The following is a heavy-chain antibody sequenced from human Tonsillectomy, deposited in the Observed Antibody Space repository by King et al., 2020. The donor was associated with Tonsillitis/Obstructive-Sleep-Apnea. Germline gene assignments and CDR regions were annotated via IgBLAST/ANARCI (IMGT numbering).Heavy chain of an antibody. CDR1: GFSFSHYG. D-gene: IGHD6-6*01. Sequence: VQLVESGGGVVQPGRSLRLSCAGSGFSFSHYGIHWVRQVPGKGLEWVALIDYDGSDKYYGESGKGRFTISRDNSKNPVFLQMDRLRVEDTAVYYCVRDKAEYSSSWRLKYWGQGTLVTVSS. V-gene: IGHV3-33*01. J-gene: IGHJ4*02. CDR3: VRDKAEYSSSWRLKY. CDR2: IDYDGSDK.